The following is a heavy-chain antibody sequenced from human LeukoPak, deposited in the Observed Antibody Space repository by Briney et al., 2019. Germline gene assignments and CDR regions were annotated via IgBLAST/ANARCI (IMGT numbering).Heavy chain of an antibody. J-gene: IGHJ6*02. V-gene: IGHV3-49*04. CDR1: GFTFGDYA. Sequence: GGSLRLSCTASGFTFGDYAMSWVRQAPGKGLEWVGFIRSKAYGGTTEYAASVKGRFTISRDDSKSIAYLQMNSLRTEDRAVYYCTRNDYGDFQFDYGMDDWGQGTTVTVSS. CDR2: IRSKAYGGTT. CDR3: TRNDYGDFQFDYGMDD. D-gene: IGHD4-17*01.